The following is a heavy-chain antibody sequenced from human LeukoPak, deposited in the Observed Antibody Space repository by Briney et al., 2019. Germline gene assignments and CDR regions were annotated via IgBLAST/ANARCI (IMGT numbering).Heavy chain of an antibody. Sequence: ASVKVSCKASRYTFTSYDINWVRQATGQGLEWMGWMNPNSGNTGYAQKFQGRVTITRNTSISTAYMELSSLRSEDTAVYYCARILTGTTTDYWGQGTLVTVSS. D-gene: IGHD1-7*01. CDR2: MNPNSGNT. V-gene: IGHV1-8*03. CDR1: RYTFTSYD. CDR3: ARILTGTTTDY. J-gene: IGHJ4*02.